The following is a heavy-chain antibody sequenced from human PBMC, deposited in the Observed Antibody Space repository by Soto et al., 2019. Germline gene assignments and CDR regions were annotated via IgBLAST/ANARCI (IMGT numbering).Heavy chain of an antibody. CDR2: VSAYNGNK. CDR3: ARTGGGMAARPLEY. Sequence: GASVKVSCKASGYMFTTYGISWVRQVPGQGLEWMAWVSAYNGNKKYAQKFQDRINMTIDTSTSTVSMEFRSLTPDDTAIYYCARTGGGMAARPLEYWGQGTLVTVSS. CDR1: GYMFTTYG. V-gene: IGHV1-18*04. J-gene: IGHJ4*02. D-gene: IGHD6-6*01.